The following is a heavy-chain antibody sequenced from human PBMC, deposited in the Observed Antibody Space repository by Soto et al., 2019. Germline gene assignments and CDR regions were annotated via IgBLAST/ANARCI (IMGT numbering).Heavy chain of an antibody. CDR3: ARSDGRY. V-gene: IGHV4-59*01. Sequence: SETLSLTCTVSGSSISGYYWSWLRQPPGKGLEWIGYIYYSGSTNYNPSLRSRVTMSIDTSKNQFSLKLSSVTAADTAVYYCARSDGRYWGQGTLVTVSS. CDR2: IYYSGST. J-gene: IGHJ4*02. CDR1: GSSISGYY.